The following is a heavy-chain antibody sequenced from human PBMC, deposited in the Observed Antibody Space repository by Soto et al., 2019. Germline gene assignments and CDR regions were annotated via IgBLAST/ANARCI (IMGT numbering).Heavy chain of an antibody. CDR2: IYYSGST. Sequence: SETLSLTCTVSGGSISRSSYYWGWIRQPPGKGLEWIGSIYYSGSTYYNPSLKSRVTISVDTSKNQFSLKLSSVTAADTAVYYCARPFFSSSWYYYMDVWGKGTTVTVSS. CDR3: ARPFFSSSWYYYMDV. CDR1: GGSISRSSYY. V-gene: IGHV4-39*01. D-gene: IGHD6-13*01. J-gene: IGHJ6*03.